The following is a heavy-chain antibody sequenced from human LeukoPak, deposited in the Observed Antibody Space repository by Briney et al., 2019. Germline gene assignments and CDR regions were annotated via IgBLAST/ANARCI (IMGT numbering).Heavy chain of an antibody. CDR2: VYTSGTT. CDR1: GGSISGYF. CDR3: ARGTEKTRISGYYSFDH. Sequence: SETLSLTCTVSGGSISGYFWTWIRQPAGKELEWIGRVYTSGTTYYNPSLESRVTISLDTFNNQFSLRVTSVTAADTAIYYCARGTEKTRISGYYSFDHWGRGLLVTVSS. V-gene: IGHV4-4*07. D-gene: IGHD5-12*01. J-gene: IGHJ4*02.